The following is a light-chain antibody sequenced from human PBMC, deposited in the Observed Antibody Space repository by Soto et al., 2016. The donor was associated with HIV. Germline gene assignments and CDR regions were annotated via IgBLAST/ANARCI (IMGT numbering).Light chain of an antibody. CDR2: AAS. CDR3: QQYYTYPPT. J-gene: IGKJ1*01. V-gene: IGKV1-8*01. CDR1: QTISSY. Sequence: IQMTQSPPTVSASVGDRVTITCRANQTISSYLAWYQQKPGKAPKFLIYAASTLQSGVPSRFSGSGSGTDFTLTISCLQSEDFATYYCQQYYTYPPTFGQGTKVEIK.